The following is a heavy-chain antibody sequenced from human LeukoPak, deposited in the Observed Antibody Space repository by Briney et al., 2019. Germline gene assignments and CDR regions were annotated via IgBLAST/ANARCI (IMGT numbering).Heavy chain of an antibody. CDR1: GYTFTEHN. Sequence: ASVKVSCKASGYTFTEHNMHWVRQAPGQGLEWMGWINPNSGGTNYAQKFQGRVTMTRDTSISTAYMELSRLRSDDTAVYYCARGTYGYSSGWWGYWGQGTLVTVSS. CDR3: ARGTYGYSSGWWGY. J-gene: IGHJ4*02. V-gene: IGHV1-2*02. D-gene: IGHD6-19*01. CDR2: INPNSGGT.